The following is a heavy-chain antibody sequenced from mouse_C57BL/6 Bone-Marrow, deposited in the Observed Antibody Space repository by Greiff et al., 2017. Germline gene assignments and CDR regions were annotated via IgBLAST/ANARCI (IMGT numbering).Heavy chain of an antibody. CDR3: ARYGNFYFDY. CDR2: IHPNSGST. CDR1: GYSFTSYW. V-gene: IGHV1-64*01. D-gene: IGHD2-1*01. J-gene: IGHJ2*01. Sequence: QVQLQQSGAELVKPGASVKLSCKASGYSFTSYWMHWVKQRPGQGLEWIGMIHPNSGSTNYNEKFKSKATLTVDKSSSTAYMQLSSLTSEDSAVYYCARYGNFYFDYWGQGTTLTVSS.